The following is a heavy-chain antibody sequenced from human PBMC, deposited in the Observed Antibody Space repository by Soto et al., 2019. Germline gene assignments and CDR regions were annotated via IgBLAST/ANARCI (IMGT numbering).Heavy chain of an antibody. CDR3: AKGRSSMIVVVMDY. CDR1: GFNLDDSA. V-gene: IGHV3-9*01. CDR2: ITWNSGHI. D-gene: IGHD3-22*01. Sequence: GGSLRLSCVASGFNLDDSAMNWVRQVPGKGLEWVSGITWNSGHILYADSVKGRFTISRDNAKKSPYLELNSLRPEDTALYYCAKGRSSMIVVVMDYWGQGTPVTAPQ. J-gene: IGHJ4*02.